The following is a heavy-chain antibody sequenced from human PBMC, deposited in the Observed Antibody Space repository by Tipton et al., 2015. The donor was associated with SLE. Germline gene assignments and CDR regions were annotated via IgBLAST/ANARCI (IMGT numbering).Heavy chain of an antibody. CDR1: GFTFRNYE. CDR3: VRGGTSSPKDNYFDP. J-gene: IGHJ5*02. CDR2: MSDSGNEI. V-gene: IGHV3-48*03. Sequence: SLRLSCTASGFTFRNYEMNWVRQGPGKGLEWVSYMSDSGNEIHYADSVKGRFTIYRDNSKNSLYLQMNSLRVEDTAVYYCVRGGTSSPKDNYFDPWGQGTLVTVSS. D-gene: IGHD6-13*01.